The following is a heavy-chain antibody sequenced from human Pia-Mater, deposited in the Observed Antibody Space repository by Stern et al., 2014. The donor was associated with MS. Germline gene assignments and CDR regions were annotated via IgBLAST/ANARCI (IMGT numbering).Heavy chain of an antibody. J-gene: IGHJ5*02. D-gene: IGHD6-6*01. CDR3: AHLFSDASSSWFDP. V-gene: IGHV2-5*02. CDR1: GFSLSTSGAG. CDR2: IYWDDEK. Sequence: QITLKESGPTLVKPTQTLTLTCTFSGFSLSTSGAGVTWIRQPTGKALEXLAVIYWDDEKRYSPSLKTRLTITRDTSKSQVVLTMTSMDPVDTATYYCAHLFSDASSSWFDPWGQGTLVTVSS.